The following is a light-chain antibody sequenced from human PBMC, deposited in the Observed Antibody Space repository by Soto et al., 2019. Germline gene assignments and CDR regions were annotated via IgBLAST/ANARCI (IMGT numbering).Light chain of an antibody. V-gene: IGKV3-20*01. Sequence: EIVLTQSPSALSLSPGERATLSCRASQTASSSHLAWYQQKPGQAPRLLIYDASSRATGISDRFSGSGSGTDFTLTISRLESEDFAVYYCQQYNYWPPITFGQGTRLEI. J-gene: IGKJ5*01. CDR1: QTASSSH. CDR2: DAS. CDR3: QQYNYWPPIT.